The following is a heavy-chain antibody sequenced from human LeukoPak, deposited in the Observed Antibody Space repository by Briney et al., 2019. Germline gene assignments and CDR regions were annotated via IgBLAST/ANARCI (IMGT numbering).Heavy chain of an antibody. V-gene: IGHV3-30*02. CDR1: GFTFSSYG. CDR3: AKGHCSSSSCSYFDY. D-gene: IGHD2-2*01. Sequence: GGSLRLSCAASGFTFSSYGMHWVRQAPGKGLEWVAFIRYDGSNKYHADSVKGRFTISRDNSKNTLYLQMNSLRAEDTAVYYCAKGHCSSSSCSYFDYWGQGTLVTVSS. J-gene: IGHJ4*02. CDR2: IRYDGSNK.